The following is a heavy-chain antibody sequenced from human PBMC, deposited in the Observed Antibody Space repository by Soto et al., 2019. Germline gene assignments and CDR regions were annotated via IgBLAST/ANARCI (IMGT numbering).Heavy chain of an antibody. D-gene: IGHD2-2*01. Sequence: ASVKVSCKASGYTFTSYGISWVRQAPGQGLEWMGWISAYNGNTNYAQKLQGRVTMTTDTSTSTAYMELRSLRSDDTAVYYCAREGARVVDQYGRAGDSDVDSYDFDYWGQGALVTVSS. CDR1: GYTFTSYG. J-gene: IGHJ4*02. V-gene: IGHV1-18*01. CDR3: AREGARVVDQYGRAGDSDVDSYDFDY. CDR2: ISAYNGNT.